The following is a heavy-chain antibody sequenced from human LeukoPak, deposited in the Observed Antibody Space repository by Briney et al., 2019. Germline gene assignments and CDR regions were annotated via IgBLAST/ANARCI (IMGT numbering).Heavy chain of an antibody. J-gene: IGHJ4*02. CDR3: ASDRTPTGGTMTVLHQ. V-gene: IGHV3-33*01. Sequence: GRSLRLSCAASGFTFSSYGMHWVRQAPGKGLEWVAVIWCDGSSKYYADSVKGRFTISRDNSKNTLYVEMNSLRAEDTAVYYCASDRTPTGGTMTVLHQWRQGAMVTVS. D-gene: IGHD3-22*01. CDR2: IWCDGSSK. CDR1: GFTFSSYG.